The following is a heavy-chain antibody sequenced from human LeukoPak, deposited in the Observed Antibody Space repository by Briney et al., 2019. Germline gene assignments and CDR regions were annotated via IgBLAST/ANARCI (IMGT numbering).Heavy chain of an antibody. CDR3: ANAAISGNSRYDFFDV. J-gene: IGHJ3*01. CDR1: GFKFNLYA. CDR2: IDDPGTM. D-gene: IGHD2-2*02. V-gene: IGHV3-23*01. Sequence: PGGSLRLSCATSGFKFNLYATTWVRQAPGKGLEWVSTIDDPGTMYHADSVKGRFTISRDDSKSTLFLQMNSLRADDTALYYCANAAISGNSRYDFFDVWGQGTMVIVSS.